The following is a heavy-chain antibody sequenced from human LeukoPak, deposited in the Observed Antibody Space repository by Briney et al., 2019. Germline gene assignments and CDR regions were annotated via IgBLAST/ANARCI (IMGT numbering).Heavy chain of an antibody. Sequence: TPSGTLSLTCAVSGGSISSSNWWSWVRQPPGKGLEWIGEIYHSGSTNYNPSLKSRVTISVDKSKNQFSLKLSSVTAADTAVYYCARAPARAVADTKFDYWGQGTLVTVSS. CDR1: GGSISSSNW. D-gene: IGHD6-19*01. V-gene: IGHV4-4*02. CDR2: IYHSGST. J-gene: IGHJ4*02. CDR3: ARAPARAVADTKFDY.